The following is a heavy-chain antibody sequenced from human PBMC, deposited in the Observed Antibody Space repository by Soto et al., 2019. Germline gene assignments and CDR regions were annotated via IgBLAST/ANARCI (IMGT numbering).Heavy chain of an antibody. CDR2: ISWNSGSI. V-gene: IGHV3-9*01. J-gene: IGHJ4*02. Sequence: EVQLVESGGGLVQPGRSLRLSCAASGFTFDDYAMHWVRQAPGKGLEWVSGISWNSGSIGYADSVKGRFTISRDNAKNSLYLQMSSLRAEDTALYYCAVYSGDYRFDYWGQGTLVTVSS. CDR1: GFTFDDYA. CDR3: AVYSGDYRFDY. D-gene: IGHD4-17*01.